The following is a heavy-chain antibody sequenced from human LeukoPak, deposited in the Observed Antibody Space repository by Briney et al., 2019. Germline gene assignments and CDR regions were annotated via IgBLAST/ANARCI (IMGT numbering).Heavy chain of an antibody. Sequence: SETLSLTCTVSGGSISSSSYYWGWIRQPPGKGLEWIGNIYYSGSTYYNPSLKSRVTISVDTSKNQFSLKLSSVTAADTAVYYCARHGQTAMVPIDYWGQGTLVTVSS. CDR2: IYYSGST. J-gene: IGHJ4*02. V-gene: IGHV4-39*01. CDR3: ARHGQTAMVPIDY. D-gene: IGHD5-18*01. CDR1: GGSISSSSYY.